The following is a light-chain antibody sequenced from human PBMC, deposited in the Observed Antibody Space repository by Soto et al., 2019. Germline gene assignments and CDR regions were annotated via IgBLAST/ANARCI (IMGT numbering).Light chain of an antibody. J-gene: IGKJ1*01. Sequence: DIVMTQSPYSLAVSLGERATINCESSQTILYSSNNNNYLAWYQQKPGQPPKLLIYWASTRESGVPDRFSGSGSGTDYTLTISSLQAEDVAVYYCHQYLSAPWTFGQGTKVEIK. CDR2: WAS. CDR3: HQYLSAPWT. CDR1: QTILYSSNNNNY. V-gene: IGKV4-1*01.